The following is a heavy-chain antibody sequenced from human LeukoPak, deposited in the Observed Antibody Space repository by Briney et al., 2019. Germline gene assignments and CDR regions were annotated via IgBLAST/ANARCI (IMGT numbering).Heavy chain of an antibody. V-gene: IGHV4-39*07. D-gene: IGHD2-2*01. J-gene: IGHJ4*02. CDR2: IYSRGGT. Sequence: SETLSLTCTVSGGSIGLTTYYWGWIRQPPGKGLEWIGGIYSRGGTFYNPSLKSRVTISVDTSKNQFSLKLSSVTAADTAVYYCAREVYCTSTRCTDYWGQGNLVTVSS. CDR1: GGSIGLTTYY. CDR3: AREVYCTSTRCTDY.